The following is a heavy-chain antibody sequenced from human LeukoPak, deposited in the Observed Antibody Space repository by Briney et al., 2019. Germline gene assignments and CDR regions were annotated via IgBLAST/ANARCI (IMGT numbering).Heavy chain of an antibody. CDR1: GGSISSYY. J-gene: IGHJ3*02. Sequence: SETLSLTCTVSGGSISSYYWSWIRQPPGKGLEWIGYIYYSGSTNYNPSLKSRVTMSVDTSKNQFSLKLSSVTAADTAVYYCARDSYYDFWSGSPGAFDIWGQGTMVTVSS. CDR3: ARDSYYDFWSGSPGAFDI. V-gene: IGHV4-59*12. CDR2: IYYSGST. D-gene: IGHD3-3*01.